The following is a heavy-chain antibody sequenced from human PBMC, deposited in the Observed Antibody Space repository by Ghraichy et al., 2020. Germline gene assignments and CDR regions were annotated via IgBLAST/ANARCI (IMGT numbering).Heavy chain of an antibody. D-gene: IGHD3-16*01. CDR1: GFTFSNYL. CDR3: ARAPDYPDASDY. V-gene: IGHV3-74*01. Sequence: GGSLRLSCAASGFTFSNYLMNWVRQAPGKGLEWVSRISSDGSTTNYPDSVEGRFTISRDNAKNTLYLQMNSLRAEDTAVYYCARAPDYPDASDYWGHGNRVSVAS. CDR2: ISSDGSTT. J-gene: IGHJ4*01.